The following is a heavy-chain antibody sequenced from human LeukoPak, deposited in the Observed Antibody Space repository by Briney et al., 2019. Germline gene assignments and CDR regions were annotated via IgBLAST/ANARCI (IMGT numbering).Heavy chain of an antibody. V-gene: IGHV3-9*01. CDR2: ISRNSGSI. J-gene: IGHJ4*02. Sequence: GGSLRLSCAASGFTFDDYAMHWVRQAPGKGLEWVSGISRNSGSIGYADSVKGRFTISRDNAKNSLYLQMNSLRAEDTALYYCALAVAGTFYFDYWGQGTLVTVSS. CDR1: GFTFDDYA. CDR3: ALAVAGTFYFDY. D-gene: IGHD6-19*01.